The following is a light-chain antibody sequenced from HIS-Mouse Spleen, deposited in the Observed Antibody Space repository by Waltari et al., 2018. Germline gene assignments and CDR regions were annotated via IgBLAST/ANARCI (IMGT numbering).Light chain of an antibody. V-gene: IGLV3-10*01. CDR2: EAS. CDR1: ALPKKY. CDR3: YSTDSSGNHRV. Sequence: VSPGQTARITCSGAALPKKYAYWYQQKSGQAPVLVIYEASKRPSGIPERFSGSSSGTMATLTISGAQVEDEADYYCYSTDSSGNHRVFGGGTKLTVL. J-gene: IGLJ2*01.